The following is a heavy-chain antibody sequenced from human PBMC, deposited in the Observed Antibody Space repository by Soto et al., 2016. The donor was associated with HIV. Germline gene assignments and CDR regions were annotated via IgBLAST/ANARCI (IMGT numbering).Heavy chain of an antibody. Sequence: EVQLVESGGGLVQSGGSLRLSCAASGFTVRTNSMNWVRQAPGKGLEWVSIIHSGGNTDYADSVKGRFSISRDISKNTVFLQMTSLRVEDTAVYYCASTLVLRATLDYWGQGRPGRRSPQ. D-gene: IGHD2-15*01. V-gene: IGHV3-66*01. CDR1: GFTVRTNS. CDR2: IHSGGNT. J-gene: IGHJ4*02. CDR3: ASTLVLRATLDY.